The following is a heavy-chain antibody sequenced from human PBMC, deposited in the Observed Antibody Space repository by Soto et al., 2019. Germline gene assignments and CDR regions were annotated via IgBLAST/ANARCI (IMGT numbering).Heavy chain of an antibody. CDR3: AHAFGGTSWPNDAFDI. CDR1: GFSLSGDGVG. D-gene: IGHD3-3*02. J-gene: IGHJ3*02. CDR2: IYWDDDQ. V-gene: IGHV2-5*02. Sequence: QITLKESGPTLVKPTQSLTLTCTVSGFSLSGDGVGVGWIRQPPGKALEWLALIYWDDDQRYSPSLKTRLSLTTDTSKNPVVLTMTNMDPVDTATYYCAHAFGGTSWPNDAFDIWGQGTVVTVSS.